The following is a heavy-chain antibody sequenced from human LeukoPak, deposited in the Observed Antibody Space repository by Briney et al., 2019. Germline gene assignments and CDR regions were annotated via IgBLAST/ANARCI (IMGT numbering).Heavy chain of an antibody. Sequence: PGGSLRLSCAASGFTFDDYAMHWVRQAPGKGLEWDSGISWNSGSIGYADSVKGRFTISRDNAKNSLYLQMNSLRAEDMPLYYCAKDSSSWLEYYFDYWGQGTLVTVSS. V-gene: IGHV3-9*03. CDR1: GFTFDDYA. D-gene: IGHD6-13*01. CDR3: AKDSSSWLEYYFDY. CDR2: ISWNSGSI. J-gene: IGHJ4*02.